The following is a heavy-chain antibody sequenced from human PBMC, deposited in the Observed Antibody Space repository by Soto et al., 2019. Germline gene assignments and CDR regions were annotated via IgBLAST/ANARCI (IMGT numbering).Heavy chain of an antibody. CDR2: IDPSDSYT. J-gene: IGHJ6*02. V-gene: IGHV5-10-1*01. D-gene: IGHD2-15*01. CDR1: GYSFTSYW. CDR3: ARHVGGAPGSLYYRMDV. Sequence: GESLKISCKGSGYSFTSYWISWVRQMPGKGLEWMGRIDPSDSYTNYSPSFQGHVTISADKSISTAYLQWSSLKASDTAMYYCARHVGGAPGSLYYRMDVWAQGTTVTVSS.